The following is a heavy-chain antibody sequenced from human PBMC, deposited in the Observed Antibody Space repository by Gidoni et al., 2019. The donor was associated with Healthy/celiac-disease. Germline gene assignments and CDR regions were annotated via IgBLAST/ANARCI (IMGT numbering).Heavy chain of an antibody. CDR3: ARERLRYFYWLSRAPFDY. J-gene: IGHJ4*02. Sequence: QVQLVQSGAEVKKPGASVKVSCKASGYTFTSYVLSWVRQAPGQGLEWMGWISAYNGNTNYSQKLQGRVTMTTDTSTSTAYMELRSLRSNDTAVYYCARERLRYFYWLSRAPFDYWGQGTLVTVSS. D-gene: IGHD3-9*01. CDR2: ISAYNGNT. V-gene: IGHV1-18*01. CDR1: GYTFTSYV.